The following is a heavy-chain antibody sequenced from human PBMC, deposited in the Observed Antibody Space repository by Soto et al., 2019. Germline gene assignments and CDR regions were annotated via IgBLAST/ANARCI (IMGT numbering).Heavy chain of an antibody. Sequence: SVKVSCPASGYTFTSYGISWVRQAPGQGLEWMGWISAYNGKTNYAQKLPGRVTMTTDTSTSTAYMELRSLRSDDTAVYYCARSPRPSRYFDYWGHGTLVTVSS. V-gene: IGHV1-18*01. CDR2: ISAYNGKT. CDR1: GYTFTSYG. D-gene: IGHD6-13*01. J-gene: IGHJ4*01. CDR3: ARSPRPSRYFDY.